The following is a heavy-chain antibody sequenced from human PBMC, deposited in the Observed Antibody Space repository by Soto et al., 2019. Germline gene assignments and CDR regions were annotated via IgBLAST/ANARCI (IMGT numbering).Heavy chain of an antibody. CDR2: ISYDGSNK. J-gene: IGHJ4*02. CDR1: GFTFSSSA. V-gene: IGHV3-30-3*01. D-gene: IGHD3-3*01. Sequence: QVQLVESGGGVVHPGRSLRLSCAASGFTFSSSAMHWVRQAPGKGLEWVAVISYDGSNKYYADSVKGRFTISRDNSKNTLYLQMNSLRAEDTAVYYCARDKRDLRFLEWSYYFDYWGQGTLVTVSS. CDR3: ARDKRDLRFLEWSYYFDY.